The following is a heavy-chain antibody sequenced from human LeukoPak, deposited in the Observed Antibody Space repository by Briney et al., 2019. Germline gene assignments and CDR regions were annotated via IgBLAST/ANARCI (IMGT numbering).Heavy chain of an antibody. CDR2: IHSSGTT. D-gene: IGHD6-19*01. CDR3: ARGIAVAGRRANFDY. Sequence: SETLSLTCTVSGGSISSHYWSWIRQPPGKGLEWIGYIHSSGTTNYNPSLKSRVTISEDTPKNQFSLNLTSVTAADTAVYYCARGIAVAGRRANFDYWGQGTLVTLFS. J-gene: IGHJ4*02. CDR1: GGSISSHY. V-gene: IGHV4-4*08.